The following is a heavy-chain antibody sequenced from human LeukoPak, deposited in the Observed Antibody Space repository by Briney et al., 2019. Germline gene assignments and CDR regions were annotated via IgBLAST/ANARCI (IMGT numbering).Heavy chain of an antibody. J-gene: IGHJ4*02. D-gene: IGHD3-16*01. Sequence: SETLSLTCTVSGGSVSSGIYYWSWIRQPPGKGLEWIGYIYYSGSTNYNPSLKSRVTISVDTSKNQFSLKLSSVTAADTAVYYCARVWGYGSYFDYWGQGTLVTVSS. CDR1: GGSVSSGIYY. V-gene: IGHV4-61*01. CDR3: ARVWGYGSYFDY. CDR2: IYYSGST.